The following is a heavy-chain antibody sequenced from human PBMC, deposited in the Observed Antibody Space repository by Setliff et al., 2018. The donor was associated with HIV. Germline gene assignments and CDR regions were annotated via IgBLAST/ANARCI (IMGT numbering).Heavy chain of an antibody. J-gene: IGHJ4*01. D-gene: IGHD3-3*01. CDR1: GYTFSNYP. Sequence: ASVKVSCKTSGYTFSNYPIHWLRQAPGQRPEWMGWVNTGKGDTKYSQRFQDRLTITTDSSASSVYMELSSLSSDDTAIYYCARDRFTLTSSIFDFWGHGTLVTVTS. V-gene: IGHV1-3*04. CDR2: VNTGKGDT. CDR3: ARDRFTLTSSIFDF.